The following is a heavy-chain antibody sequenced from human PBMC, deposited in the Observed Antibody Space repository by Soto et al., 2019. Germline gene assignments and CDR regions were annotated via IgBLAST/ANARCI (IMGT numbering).Heavy chain of an antibody. V-gene: IGHV1-18*01. J-gene: IGHJ3*02. CDR2: ISAYNGNT. Sequence: GASVQVSCKASGYTFTSYGISWVRQAPGQGLEWMGWISAYNGNTNYAQKLQGRVTMTTDTSTSTAYMELRSLRSDDTAVYYCARDIPYVVPPPNDAFDIWGQGTMVTVSS. CDR1: GYTFTSYG. D-gene: IGHD2-2*02. CDR3: ARDIPYVVPPPNDAFDI.